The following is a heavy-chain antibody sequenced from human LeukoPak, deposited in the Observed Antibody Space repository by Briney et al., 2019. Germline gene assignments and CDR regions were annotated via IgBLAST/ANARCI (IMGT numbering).Heavy chain of an antibody. CDR2: TSGSGGST. V-gene: IGHV3-23*01. CDR1: GFTFSNYV. J-gene: IGHJ6*02. CDR3: AKVLDYYYYGMDV. Sequence: PGASLRLSCAASGFTFSNYVMNWVRQAPGKGLEWVSATSGSGGSTYYADSVKGRFTISRDNSKNTVYLQMNSLRAEDTAVYYCAKVLDYYYYGMDVWGQGTTVTVSS.